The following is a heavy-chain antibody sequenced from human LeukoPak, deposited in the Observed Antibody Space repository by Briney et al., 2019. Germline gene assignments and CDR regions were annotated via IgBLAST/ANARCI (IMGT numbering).Heavy chain of an antibody. J-gene: IGHJ3*02. CDR3: AREYYDTSGYGFDI. CDR1: GGTFSSYA. D-gene: IGHD3-22*01. Sequence: ASVKVSCKASGGTFSSYAISWVRQAPGQGLEWMGRIIPILGIANYAQKFQGRVTITADKSTSTAYMELSSLRSEDTAVYYCAREYYDTSGYGFDIWGQGTMVTVSS. CDR2: IIPILGIA. V-gene: IGHV1-69*04.